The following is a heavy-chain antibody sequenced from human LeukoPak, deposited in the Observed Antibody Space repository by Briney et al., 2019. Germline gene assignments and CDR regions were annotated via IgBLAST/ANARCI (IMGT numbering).Heavy chain of an antibody. J-gene: IGHJ4*02. CDR3: ARDRGLFDY. Sequence: GGSLRLSCAASGFTFSSCWMSWVRQAPGKGLEWVANIKQDGSEKYYVDSVKGRFTISRDNAKNSLYLQMSSLRAEDTAVYYCARDRGLFDYWGQGTLVTVSS. CDR1: GFTFSSCW. V-gene: IGHV3-7*01. CDR2: IKQDGSEK.